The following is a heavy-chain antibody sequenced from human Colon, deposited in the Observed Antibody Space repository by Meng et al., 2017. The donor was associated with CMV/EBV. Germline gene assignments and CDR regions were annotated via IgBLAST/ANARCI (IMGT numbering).Heavy chain of an antibody. Sequence: GESLKISCAASGFTFSSYWMHWVRQAPGKGLVWVSRINSDGSSTSYADSVKGRFTISRDNAKNTLYLQMNSLRAEDTAVYYCAKEFVLGTHLDHWGQGTLVTVSS. CDR1: GFTFSSYW. D-gene: IGHD3-16*01. V-gene: IGHV3-74*01. CDR2: INSDGSST. J-gene: IGHJ4*02. CDR3: AKEFVLGTHLDH.